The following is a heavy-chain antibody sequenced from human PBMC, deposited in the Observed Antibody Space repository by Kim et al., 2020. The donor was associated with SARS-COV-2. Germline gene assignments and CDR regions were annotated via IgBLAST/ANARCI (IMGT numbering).Heavy chain of an antibody. Sequence: SVKVSCKASGGTFSSYAISWVRQAPGQGLEWMGRIIPIFGIANYAQKFQGRVTITADKSTSTAYMELSSLRSEDTAVYYCARDREWAARGWYFDLWGRGTLVTVSS. CDR1: GGTFSSYA. CDR3: ARDREWAARGWYFDL. CDR2: IIPIFGIA. V-gene: IGHV1-69*04. J-gene: IGHJ2*01. D-gene: IGHD2-8*01.